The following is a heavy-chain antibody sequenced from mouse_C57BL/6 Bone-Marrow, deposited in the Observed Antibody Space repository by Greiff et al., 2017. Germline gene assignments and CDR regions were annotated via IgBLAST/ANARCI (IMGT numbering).Heavy chain of an antibody. CDR2: IYPGDGDT. J-gene: IGHJ2*01. Sequence: QVQLQQSGPELVKPGASVKISCKASGYAFSSSWMNWVKQRPGKGLEWIGRIYPGDGDTNYNGKFKGKATLTADKSSSTAYRQLSSLTSEDSAVYFCALYGYDVYFDYWGQGTTLTVSS. D-gene: IGHD2-2*01. CDR3: ALYGYDVYFDY. V-gene: IGHV1-82*01. CDR1: GYAFSSSW.